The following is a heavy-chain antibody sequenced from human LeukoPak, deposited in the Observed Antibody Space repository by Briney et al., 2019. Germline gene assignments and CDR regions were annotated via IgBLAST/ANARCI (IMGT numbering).Heavy chain of an antibody. CDR1: VFTFSDYY. CDR3: ARLVVVAATPGYFDY. CDR2: ITSSSYT. J-gene: IGHJ4*02. Sequence: PGGSLRLSRAASVFTFSDYYMSWVRQAPGKGLEWVSYITSSSYTNCADSVKDRFTISRDNAKNSLYLQMNSLRAEDTAIYYCARLVVVAATPGYFDYWGQGTLVTVSS. D-gene: IGHD2-15*01. V-gene: IGHV3-11*06.